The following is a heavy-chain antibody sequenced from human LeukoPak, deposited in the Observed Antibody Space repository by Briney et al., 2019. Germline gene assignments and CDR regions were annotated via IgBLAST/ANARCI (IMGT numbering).Heavy chain of an antibody. Sequence: SETLSLTCTVSGGSIGGYYWSWIRQPPGKGLEWIGYIYNSESTNYNPSLKSRVTISVDKSKNQFSLRLISVTAADTAVYYCARHGDYLGSGSYFQHWGQGTLVTVSS. CDR1: GGSIGGYY. J-gene: IGHJ1*01. V-gene: IGHV4-59*08. D-gene: IGHD3-10*01. CDR2: IYNSEST. CDR3: ARHGDYLGSGSYFQH.